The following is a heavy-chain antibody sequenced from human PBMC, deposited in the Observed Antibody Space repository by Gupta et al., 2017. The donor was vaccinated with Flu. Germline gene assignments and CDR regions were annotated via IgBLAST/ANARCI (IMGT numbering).Heavy chain of an antibody. Sequence: QVHLVQSGAEVKKPGASVKVSCKASGYTFTSYDINWVRQTPGQGLEWMGWMSPNSGNTGYAQKFQVRVTLTRDTSISTAYMELSSLRSEDTAIYYCARPCDGDCFNGLDVWGQGTTVTVSS. J-gene: IGHJ6*02. D-gene: IGHD2-21*02. V-gene: IGHV1-8*01. CDR3: ARPCDGDCFNGLDV. CDR2: MSPNSGNT. CDR1: GYTFTSYD.